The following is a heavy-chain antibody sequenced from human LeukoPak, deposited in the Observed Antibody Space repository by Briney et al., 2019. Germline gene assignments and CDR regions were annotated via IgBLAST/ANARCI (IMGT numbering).Heavy chain of an antibody. CDR3: ARGVVPAARGLDY. Sequence: SEALSLTCAVYGGSFSGYYWSWICQPPGKGLEWIGEINHSGSTNYNPSLKSRVTISVDTSKNQFSLKLSSVTAADTAVYYCARGVVPAARGLDYWGQGTLVTVSS. J-gene: IGHJ4*02. V-gene: IGHV4-34*01. CDR1: GGSFSGYY. D-gene: IGHD2-2*01. CDR2: INHSGST.